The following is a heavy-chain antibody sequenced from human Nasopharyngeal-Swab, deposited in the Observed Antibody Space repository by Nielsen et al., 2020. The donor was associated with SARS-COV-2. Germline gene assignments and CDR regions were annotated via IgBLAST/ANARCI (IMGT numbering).Heavy chain of an antibody. J-gene: IGHJ4*02. Sequence: GESLKTSCAASGFTFSDFAIHWVRQASGKGLEWVGRVRRKGNNYATAYSASVKGRFIIFRDDPTNTAYLQMNSLKTEDTAMYYCTRCGGGCYSGRDYWGQGTLVTVSS. V-gene: IGHV3-73*01. CDR1: GFTFSDFA. D-gene: IGHD2-15*01. CDR3: TRCGGGCYSGRDY. CDR2: VRRKGNNYAT.